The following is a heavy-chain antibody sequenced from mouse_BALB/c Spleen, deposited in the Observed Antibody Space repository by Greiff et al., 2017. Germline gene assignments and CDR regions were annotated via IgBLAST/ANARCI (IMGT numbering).Heavy chain of an antibody. D-gene: IGHD2-4*01. J-gene: IGHJ2*01. CDR1: GYTFTDYA. V-gene: IGHV1S137*01. CDR2: ISTYYGDA. CDR3: ARGAYDYDGGFDY. Sequence: QVQLQQSGAELVRPGVSVKISCKGSGYTFTDYAMHWVKQSHAKSLEWIGVISTYYGDASYNQKFKGKATMTVDKSSSTAYMELARLTSEDSAIYYCARGAYDYDGGFDYWGQGTTLTVSS.